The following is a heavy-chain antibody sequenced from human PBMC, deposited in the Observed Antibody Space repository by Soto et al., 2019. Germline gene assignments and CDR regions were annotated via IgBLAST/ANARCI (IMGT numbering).Heavy chain of an antibody. Sequence: QVKLVESGGGVVQPGRSLRLSCAASGFTFSSYGMHWVRQTPGKGLEWVAVISYDGSDKYYADSVTGRFTISRDNSNNTLYLQMDSLRAEDTAVYDCANWVVVATTYFPHWGQGTLVTVS. CDR2: ISYDGSDK. D-gene: IGHD2-15*01. V-gene: IGHV3-30*18. CDR1: GFTFSSYG. CDR3: ANWVVVATTYFPH. J-gene: IGHJ1*01.